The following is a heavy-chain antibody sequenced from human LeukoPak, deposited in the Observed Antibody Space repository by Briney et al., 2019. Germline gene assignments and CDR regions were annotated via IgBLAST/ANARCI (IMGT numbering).Heavy chain of an antibody. V-gene: IGHV3-15*01. CDR2: IKSKTDGGTT. CDR3: TTLLSSIAVAGTHHPFFMDV. CDR1: GFTFSRYS. J-gene: IGHJ6*03. D-gene: IGHD6-19*01. Sequence: GGSLRLSCAASGFTFSRYSMNWVRQAPGKGLEWVGRIKSKTDGGTTDYAAPVKGRFTISRDDSKNTLYLQMNSLKTEDTAVYYCTTLLSSIAVAGTHHPFFMDVWGKGTTVTISS.